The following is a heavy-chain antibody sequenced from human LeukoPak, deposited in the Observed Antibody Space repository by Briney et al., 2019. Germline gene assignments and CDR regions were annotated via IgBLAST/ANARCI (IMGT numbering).Heavy chain of an antibody. V-gene: IGHV4-4*07. D-gene: IGHD3-22*01. CDR1: GGSISSYY. CDR3: ARDLGYYDSSDYTPTDWFDP. CDR2: IYTSGST. J-gene: IGHJ5*02. Sequence: SETLSLTCTVSGGSISSYYWSWIRQPAGKGLEWIGRIYTSGSTNYNPSLKSRVTMSVDTSKNQFSLKLSSVTAADTAVYYCARDLGYYDSSDYTPTDWFDPWGQGTLVTVSS.